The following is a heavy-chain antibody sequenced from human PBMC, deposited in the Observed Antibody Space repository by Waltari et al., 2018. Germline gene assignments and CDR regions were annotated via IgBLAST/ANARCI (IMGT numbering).Heavy chain of an antibody. CDR3: ASTDDYGD. Sequence: QVQLVQSGAEVKKPGASVKVSCKASGYTFTSYYMHWVRQAPGQGLEWMGGIIPIFGTANYEQKFQGRVTITADESTSTAYMELSSLRSEDTAVYYCASTDDYGDWGQGTLVTVSS. J-gene: IGHJ4*02. V-gene: IGHV1-69*01. D-gene: IGHD4-17*01. CDR1: GYTFTSYY. CDR2: IIPIFGTA.